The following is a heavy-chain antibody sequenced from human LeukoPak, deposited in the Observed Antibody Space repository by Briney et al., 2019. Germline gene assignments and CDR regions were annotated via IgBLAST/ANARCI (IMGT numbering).Heavy chain of an antibody. Sequence: GGSLRLSYAASGFTVSSNYMSWVRQAPGKGLEWVSVIYSGGSTYYADSVKGRFTISRDNSKNTLYLQMNSLRAEDTAVYYCARDATLGIAAAGPHYYYYGMDVWGQGTTVTVSS. CDR2: IYSGGST. D-gene: IGHD6-13*01. V-gene: IGHV3-66*01. J-gene: IGHJ6*02. CDR3: ARDATLGIAAAGPHYYYYGMDV. CDR1: GFTVSSNY.